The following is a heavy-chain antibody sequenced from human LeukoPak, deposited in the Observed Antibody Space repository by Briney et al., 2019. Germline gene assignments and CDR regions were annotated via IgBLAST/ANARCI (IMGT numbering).Heavy chain of an antibody. CDR3: ARDPPAVSISTYA. Sequence: PGGSLRLSCAASGFTVGNNYMNWVRQAPGKGLEWVSLIFSHGETSYADSVTGRFTNSRDNSKNTLYLQINGLIVAYTDVYYCARDPPAVSISTYARGQGTLVTVSS. J-gene: IGHJ4*02. CDR1: GFTVGNNY. D-gene: IGHD3-3*02. V-gene: IGHV3-66*01. CDR2: IFSHGET.